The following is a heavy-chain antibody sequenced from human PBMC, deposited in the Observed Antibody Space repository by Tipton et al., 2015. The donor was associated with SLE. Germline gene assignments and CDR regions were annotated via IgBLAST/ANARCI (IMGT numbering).Heavy chain of an antibody. CDR2: IYPGDSEA. CDR1: GYSFNTYW. J-gene: IGHJ3*02. Sequence: QLVQSGAEVKKPGESLKIPCKGSGYSFNTYWIGWVRQMPGKGLEWMAIIYPGDSEAKYSPSFQGQITISADKSIRTAYLQWNSLKASDTAMYYCARKSGSSWPDAFDIWGQGTMVTVSS. CDR3: ARKSGSSWPDAFDI. D-gene: IGHD6-13*01. V-gene: IGHV5-51*03.